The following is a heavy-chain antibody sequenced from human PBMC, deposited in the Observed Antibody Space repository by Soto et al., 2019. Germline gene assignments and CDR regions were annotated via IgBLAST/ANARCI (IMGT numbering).Heavy chain of an antibody. V-gene: IGHV4-38-2*02. CDR2: VHYSGNT. J-gene: IGHJ5*02. Sequence: SETLSLTCTVSGYSISSGYHWAWIRQPPGKGLEWLGSVHYSGNTYYNPSLKSRLAISVDKSKNQFSLNLSSVTAADTAVYYCARQDRVVAEGRWFDPWGQGTLVTVSS. CDR1: GYSISSGYH. CDR3: ARQDRVVAEGRWFDP. D-gene: IGHD2-15*01.